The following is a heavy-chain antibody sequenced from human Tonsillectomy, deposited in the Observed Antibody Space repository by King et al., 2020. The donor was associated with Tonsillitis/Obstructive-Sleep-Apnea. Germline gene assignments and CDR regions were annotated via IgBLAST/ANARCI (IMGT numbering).Heavy chain of an antibody. CDR2: IKSKIDGGTT. CDR1: GFTFSNAW. V-gene: IGHV3-15*01. J-gene: IGHJ6*03. Sequence: VQLVESGGGLVKAGGSLRLSCAGSGFTFSNAWMSWVRQAPGKGLEWLGHIKSKIDGGTTDYAAPVKGRFIISRDDSKNTLYLQMNSLRIEDTAVYYCATDLIKALVLAYYYYMDVWGKGTTVTVSS. D-gene: IGHD6-6*01. CDR3: ATDLIKALVLAYYYYMDV.